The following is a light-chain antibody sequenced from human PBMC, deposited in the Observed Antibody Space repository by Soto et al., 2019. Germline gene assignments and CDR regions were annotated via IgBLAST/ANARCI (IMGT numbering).Light chain of an antibody. CDR3: SSYTSSSTQV. J-gene: IGLJ1*01. CDR1: SSDVGSYNY. CDR2: EVS. V-gene: IGLV2-14*01. Sequence: QSALTQPASVSGSPGQSITISCTGTSSDVGSYNYVSWYQQHPGKAPKLMIYEVSNRPSGVSNRFSGSKSGNTASLTISGLQAEDEADYYCSSYTSSSTQVFGTGTKLT.